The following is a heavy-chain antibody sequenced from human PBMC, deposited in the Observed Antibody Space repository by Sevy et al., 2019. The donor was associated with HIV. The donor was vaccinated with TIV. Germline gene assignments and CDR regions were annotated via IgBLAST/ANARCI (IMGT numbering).Heavy chain of an antibody. Sequence: SETLSLTCAVYGESFSNYYWSWIRLSPGKGLEAIGEIDHSGRSDYNPSLKSRVTMSVDTSKNQFSLELTPVTAADTAVYYGARGPKPLRSDYGDYRGVGYYFDSWGQGTLVTVSS. CDR1: GESFSNYY. J-gene: IGHJ4*02. CDR3: ARGPKPLRSDYGDYRGVGYYFDS. D-gene: IGHD4-17*01. CDR2: IDHSGRS. V-gene: IGHV4-34*01.